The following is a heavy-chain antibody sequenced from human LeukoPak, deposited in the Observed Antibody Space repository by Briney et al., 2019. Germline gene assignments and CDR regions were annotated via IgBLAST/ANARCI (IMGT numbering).Heavy chain of an antibody. CDR2: IVVGSGYT. CDR3: AADVIYDSD. J-gene: IGHJ4*02. Sequence: SVKVSCKASGFIFSNSAMQWVRQARGQRLEWIGWIVVGSGYTNYAQKFQERVTITRDMSISTAYMELSSLRSEDTAVYYCAADVIYDSDWGQGTLVTVSS. V-gene: IGHV1-58*02. CDR1: GFIFSNSA. D-gene: IGHD3-10*01.